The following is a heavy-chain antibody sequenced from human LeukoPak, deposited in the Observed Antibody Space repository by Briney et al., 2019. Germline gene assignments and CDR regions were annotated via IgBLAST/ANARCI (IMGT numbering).Heavy chain of an antibody. V-gene: IGHV3-73*01. J-gene: IGHJ1*01. D-gene: IGHD3-22*01. CDR3: TRRPDYYDSSGYQH. CDR1: GFTFSGSA. CDR2: IRSKANSYAT. Sequence: GGSLRLSCAASGFTFSGSAMHWVRQASGKGLEWVGRIRSKANSYATTYAASVKGRFTVSRDDSKSAAYLQMNSLKTEDTAVYYCTRRPDYYDSSGYQHWGQGTLVTVSS.